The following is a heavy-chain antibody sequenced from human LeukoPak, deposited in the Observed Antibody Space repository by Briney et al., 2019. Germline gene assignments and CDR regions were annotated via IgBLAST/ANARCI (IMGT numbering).Heavy chain of an antibody. CDR3: AGDFGGSYQYYYYYMDV. Sequence: SETLSLTCAVSGGSISSYYWSWIRQPAGKGLEWIGRIYTSGSTNYNPSLKSRVTMSVDTSKNQFSLKLSSVTAADTAVYYCAGDFGGSYQYYYYYMDVWGKGTTVTVSS. D-gene: IGHD1-26*01. CDR2: IYTSGST. CDR1: GGSISSYY. J-gene: IGHJ6*03. V-gene: IGHV4-4*07.